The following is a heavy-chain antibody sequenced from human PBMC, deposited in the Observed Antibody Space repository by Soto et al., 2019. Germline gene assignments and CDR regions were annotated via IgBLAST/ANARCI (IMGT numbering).Heavy chain of an antibody. CDR1: GLTFSNYG. J-gene: IGHJ5*02. CDR3: AKDLPKASSWPDL. V-gene: IGHV3-30*18. CDR2: ISYDGTYK. D-gene: IGHD6-13*01. Sequence: QVQLVESGGGVVQPGRSLRLSCAASGLTFSNYGLHWVRQVPGKGLEWVAVISYDGTYKLYADSVKGRFTISRDNDKNMLYLHMNGLRVDDTGLYVCAKDLPKASSWPDLWGQGTLVTVSS.